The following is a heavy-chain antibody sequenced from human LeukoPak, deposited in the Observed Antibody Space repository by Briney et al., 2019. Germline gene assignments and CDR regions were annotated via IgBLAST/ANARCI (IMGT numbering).Heavy chain of an antibody. CDR2: IYYSGST. Sequence: SETLSLTCTVSGGSISSSSYYWGWIRQPPGKGLEWIGSIYYSGSTYYNPSLKSRVTISVDTSKNQFSLKLSSVTAADTAVYYCARPGGGYNLYYFDYWGQGTLVTVSS. CDR3: ARPGGGYNLYYFDY. CDR1: GGSISSSSYY. V-gene: IGHV4-39*01. D-gene: IGHD5-24*01. J-gene: IGHJ4*02.